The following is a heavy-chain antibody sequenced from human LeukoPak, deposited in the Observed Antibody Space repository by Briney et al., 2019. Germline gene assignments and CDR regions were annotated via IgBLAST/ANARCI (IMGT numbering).Heavy chain of an antibody. J-gene: IGHJ4*02. V-gene: IGHV3-21*01. CDR3: ATQKGYCSGGSCVGY. Sequence: PGGSLRLSCAASGFTFSSYAMNWVRQAPGKGLECVSSISSSSSYIYYADSVKGRFTISRDNAKNSLYLQMNSLRAEDTAVYYCATQKGYCSGGSCVGYWGQGTLVTVSS. CDR1: GFTFSSYA. D-gene: IGHD2-15*01. CDR2: ISSSSSYI.